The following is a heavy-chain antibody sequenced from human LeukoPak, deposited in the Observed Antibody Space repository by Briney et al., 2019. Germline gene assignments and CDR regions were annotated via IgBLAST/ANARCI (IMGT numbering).Heavy chain of an antibody. V-gene: IGHV3-74*01. CDR2: INSDGSTT. CDR3: ASSIRPFDY. CDR1: GRYW. Sequence: PGGSLRLSCAASGRYWMHWVRQAPGKGLVWVSHINSDGSTTSYADSVKGRFTISRDNAKNTLYLQMNSLRAEDTAVYYCASSIRPFDYWGQGTLVTVSS. J-gene: IGHJ4*02.